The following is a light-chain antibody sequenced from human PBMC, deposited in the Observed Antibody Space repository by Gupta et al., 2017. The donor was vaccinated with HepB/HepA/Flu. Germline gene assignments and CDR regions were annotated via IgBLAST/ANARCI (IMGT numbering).Light chain of an antibody. CDR1: QSISSY. Sequence: ASVGDRVTITCRASQSISSYLNWYQQKPGKAPKLLIYAASSLQSGVPSRFSGSGSGTDFTLAISSLQPEDFATYYCQQSYSTPPWTLGQGTKVEIK. CDR3: QQSYSTPPWT. CDR2: AAS. V-gene: IGKV1-39*01. J-gene: IGKJ1*01.